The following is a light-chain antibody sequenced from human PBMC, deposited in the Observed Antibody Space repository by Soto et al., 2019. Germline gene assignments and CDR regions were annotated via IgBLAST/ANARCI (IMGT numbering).Light chain of an antibody. J-gene: IGLJ2*01. CDR3: SSYTSSSTLI. V-gene: IGLV2-14*01. CDR2: DVS. Sequence: QSVLTQPASVSGSPGQSIAISCTGTSSDVGGYNYVAWYQQYPGKAPKLMIFDVSNRPSGVSSRFSGSKSGNTASLTISGLQAEDEADYYCSSYTSSSTLIFGRVTKLTVL. CDR1: SSDVGGYNY.